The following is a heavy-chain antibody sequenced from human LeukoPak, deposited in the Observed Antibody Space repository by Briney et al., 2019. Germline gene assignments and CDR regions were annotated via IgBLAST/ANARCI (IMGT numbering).Heavy chain of an antibody. J-gene: IGHJ6*02. CDR3: AKVTTYYDILTGYYAGPPYGMDV. Sequence: GGSLRLSCAAPGFTFSSYAMSWVRQAPGKGLEWVSAISGSGGSTYYADSVKGRFTISRDNSKNTLYLQMNSLRAEDTAVYYCAKVTTYYDILTGYYAGPPYGMDVWGQGTTVTVSS. D-gene: IGHD3-9*01. CDR2: ISGSGGST. CDR1: GFTFSSYA. V-gene: IGHV3-23*01.